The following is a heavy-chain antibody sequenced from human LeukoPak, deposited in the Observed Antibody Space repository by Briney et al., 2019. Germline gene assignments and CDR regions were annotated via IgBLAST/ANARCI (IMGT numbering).Heavy chain of an antibody. Sequence: ASVKVSCKASGYAFTGYYMHWVRQAPGQGLEWMGWINPNSGGTNYAQKFQGRVTMTRDTSISTAYMELSRLRSDDTAVYYCARVRGSGYYRGPLQTEDYWGQGTLVTVSS. D-gene: IGHD3-3*01. CDR2: INPNSGGT. CDR1: GYAFTGYY. J-gene: IGHJ4*02. V-gene: IGHV1-2*02. CDR3: ARVRGSGYYRGPLQTEDY.